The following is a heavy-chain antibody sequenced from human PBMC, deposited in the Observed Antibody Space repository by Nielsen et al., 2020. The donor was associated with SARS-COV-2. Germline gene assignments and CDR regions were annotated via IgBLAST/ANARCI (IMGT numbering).Heavy chain of an antibody. V-gene: IGHV1-69*04. CDR1: GGTFSSYA. CDR2: IIPILGIA. CDR3: ARGEYSSGWAVPPDNWFDP. J-gene: IGHJ5*02. D-gene: IGHD6-19*01. Sequence: SVKVSCKASGGTFSSYAISWVRQAPGQGLEWMGRIIPILGIANYAQKFQGRVTITADKSTSTAYMELSSLRSEDTAVYYCARGEYSSGWAVPPDNWFDPWGQGTLVTVSS.